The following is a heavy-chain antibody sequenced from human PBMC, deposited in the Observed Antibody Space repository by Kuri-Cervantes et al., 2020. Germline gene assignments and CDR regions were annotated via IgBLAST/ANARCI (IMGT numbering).Heavy chain of an antibody. CDR2: ISSGGSTI. J-gene: IGHJ5*02. Sequence: SRKISCAASGFTFSDYYMSWIRRAPGKGLEWVSYISSGGSTIYYADSVKGRFTISRDNAKNSVSLQMTGLRDDDTAVYYCAREYNFDYESWGQGTLVTVSS. V-gene: IGHV3-11*04. D-gene: IGHD1-1*01. CDR3: AREYNFDYES. CDR1: GFTFSDYY.